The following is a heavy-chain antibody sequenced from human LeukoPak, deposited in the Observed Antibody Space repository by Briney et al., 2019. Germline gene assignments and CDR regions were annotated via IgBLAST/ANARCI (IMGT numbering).Heavy chain of an antibody. CDR1: GGTFSSYA. V-gene: IGHV1-69*06. CDR3: ARGPPTVPNFDY. D-gene: IGHD4-17*01. Sequence: SVKVSCKASGGTFSSYAISWVRQAPGQGLEWMGGIIPIFGTANNAQKFQGRVTITADKSTSTAYMELSSLRSEDTAVYYCARGPPTVPNFDYWGQGTLVTVSS. J-gene: IGHJ4*02. CDR2: IIPIFGTA.